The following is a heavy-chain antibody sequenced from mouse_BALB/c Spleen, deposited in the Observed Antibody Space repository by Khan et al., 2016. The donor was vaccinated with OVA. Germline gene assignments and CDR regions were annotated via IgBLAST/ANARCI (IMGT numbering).Heavy chain of an antibody. J-gene: IGHJ3*01. CDR1: GYSFTGYT. Sequence: VQLQQSGPELVKPGASMKMSCKASGYSFTGYTMNWVKQSRVKNLEWIGLINHYNGSTDYNQQLGGKATLNVDKSSNTAYMELLSLTSEDSAVYYCVRSASYGDYVEAWFAYWGQGTLVTVSA. CDR3: VRSASYGDYVEAWFAY. CDR2: INHYNGST. D-gene: IGHD2-13*01. V-gene: IGHV1-37*01.